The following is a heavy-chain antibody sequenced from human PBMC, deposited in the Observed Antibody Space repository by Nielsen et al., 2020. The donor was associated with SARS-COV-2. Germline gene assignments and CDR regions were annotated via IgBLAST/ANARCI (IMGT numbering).Heavy chain of an antibody. J-gene: IGHJ6*02. CDR3: ARASDNFGSGSYPQSV. CDR1: GYTFSNYF. CDR2: INPVGGGT. D-gene: IGHD3-10*01. V-gene: IGHV1-46*01. Sequence: ASVKVSCKAFGYTFSNYFLHWVRQAPGQGLEWMGIINPVGGGTTYAQRFQGRVTMSRDTSTSTVYMELSSLRSEDTAVYYCARASDNFGSGSYPQSVWGQGTTVIVSS.